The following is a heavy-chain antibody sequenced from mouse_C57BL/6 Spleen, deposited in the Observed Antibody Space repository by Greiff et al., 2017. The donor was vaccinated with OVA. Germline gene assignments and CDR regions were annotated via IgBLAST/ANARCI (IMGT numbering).Heavy chain of an antibody. Sequence: EVMLVESGGGLVQSGRSLRLSCATSGFTFSDFYMEWVRQAPGKGLEWIAASRNKANDYTTEYSASVKGRFIVSRDTSQSILYLQMNALRAEDTAIYYCARDADYYGMAYWGQGTLVTVSA. D-gene: IGHD1-1*01. J-gene: IGHJ3*01. CDR2: SRNKANDYTT. V-gene: IGHV7-1*01. CDR1: GFTFSDFY. CDR3: ARDADYYGMAY.